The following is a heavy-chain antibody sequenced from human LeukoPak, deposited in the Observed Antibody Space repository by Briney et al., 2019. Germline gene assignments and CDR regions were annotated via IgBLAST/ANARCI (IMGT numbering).Heavy chain of an antibody. CDR1: GGSISSSSYY. CDR2: IYYSGST. D-gene: IGHD2-21*01. Sequence: PSETLSLTCTVSGGSISSSSYYWGWIRQPPGKGLEWIGYIYYSGSTNYNPSLKSRVTISVDTSKNQFSLKLSSVTAADTAVYYCARAGLWSYYFDYWGQRTLVTVSS. V-gene: IGHV4-61*05. CDR3: ARAGLWSYYFDY. J-gene: IGHJ4*02.